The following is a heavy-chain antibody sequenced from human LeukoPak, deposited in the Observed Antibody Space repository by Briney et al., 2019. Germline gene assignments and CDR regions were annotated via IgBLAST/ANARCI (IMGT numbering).Heavy chain of an antibody. Sequence: GGSLRLSCAASGFTFSSYWMHWVRQAPGKGLMWVSRINSDGSHTSYADSVKGRYTISRDNAKNSLYLQMNSLRAEDTAVYYCALLVGATLDFDYWGQGTLVTVSS. CDR1: GFTFSSYW. V-gene: IGHV3-74*01. CDR3: ALLVGATLDFDY. D-gene: IGHD1-26*01. J-gene: IGHJ4*02. CDR2: INSDGSHT.